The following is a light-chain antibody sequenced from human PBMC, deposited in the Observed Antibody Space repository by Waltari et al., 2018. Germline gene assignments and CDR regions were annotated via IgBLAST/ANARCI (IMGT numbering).Light chain of an antibody. CDR2: DAS. V-gene: IGKV3-15*01. Sequence: EILLTPSPATLSVSPGETATLSRRASQGIFSNLAWSQQRPGPAPRLLIYDASTRAPGVPSRFSGSGSGTEFTLTIRSLQSEDSAVYYCQQYNVWPPITFGQGTRLEIK. CDR1: QGIFSN. J-gene: IGKJ5*01. CDR3: QQYNVWPPIT.